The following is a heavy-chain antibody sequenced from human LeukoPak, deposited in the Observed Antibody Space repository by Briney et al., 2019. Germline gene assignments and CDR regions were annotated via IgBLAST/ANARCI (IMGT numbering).Heavy chain of an antibody. CDR1: GYTFTSHY. J-gene: IGHJ4*02. CDR2: INPSGGST. Sequence: ASVKVSCKASGYTFTSHYMNWVRQAPGQGLEWMGIINPSGGSTSYAQKFQGRVTMTRDTSTSTVYMELSSLRSEDTAVYYCAKNEKVGEAGPFDSWGQGTLVTVSS. V-gene: IGHV1-46*01. D-gene: IGHD2-2*01. CDR3: AKNEKVGEAGPFDS.